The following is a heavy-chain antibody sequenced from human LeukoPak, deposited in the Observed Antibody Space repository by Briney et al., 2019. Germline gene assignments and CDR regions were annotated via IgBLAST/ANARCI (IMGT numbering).Heavy chain of an antibody. J-gene: IGHJ6*03. D-gene: IGHD2-2*01. Sequence: GGSLRLSCAASGFTFSSYGMHWVRQAPGKGLEWVAFLRYDGSNKYYADSVKGRFTISRDNSKNTLYLQMNSLRAEDTAVYYCAKSPYCSSTSCSKGDYYMDVWGKGTTVTVSS. V-gene: IGHV3-30*02. CDR1: GFTFSSYG. CDR3: AKSPYCSSTSCSKGDYYMDV. CDR2: LRYDGSNK.